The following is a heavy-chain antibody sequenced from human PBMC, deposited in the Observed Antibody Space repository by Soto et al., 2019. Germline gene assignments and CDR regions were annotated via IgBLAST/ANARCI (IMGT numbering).Heavy chain of an antibody. J-gene: IGHJ6*02. CDR1: GYTFTGYY. V-gene: IGHV1-2*02. CDR3: ARDMAHSPYYYGMDV. CDR2: INPNSGGT. Sequence: ASVKVSCKASGYTFTGYYMHWVRQAPGQGLEWMGWINPNSGGTNYAQKFQGRVTKTRDTSISTAYMELSRLRSDDTAVYYCARDMAHSPYYYGMDVWGQGTTVTVSS.